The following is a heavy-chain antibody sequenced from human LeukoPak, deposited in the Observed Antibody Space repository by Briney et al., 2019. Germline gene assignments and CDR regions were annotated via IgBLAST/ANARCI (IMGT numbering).Heavy chain of an antibody. Sequence: SETLSLTCSVSGYSISSGNYWGWIRLPPGKGLQWIGSIYHSGSTYYNPSLKSRVTISVDTSKNQFSLKLSSVTAADTAVYYCAREAHYYGSGSYDYWGQGTLVTVSS. V-gene: IGHV4-38-2*02. CDR1: GYSISSGNY. D-gene: IGHD3-10*01. CDR3: AREAHYYGSGSYDY. CDR2: IYHSGST. J-gene: IGHJ4*02.